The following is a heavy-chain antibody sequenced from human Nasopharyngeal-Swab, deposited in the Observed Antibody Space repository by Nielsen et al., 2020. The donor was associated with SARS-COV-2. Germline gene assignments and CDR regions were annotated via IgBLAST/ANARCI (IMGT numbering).Heavy chain of an antibody. J-gene: IGHJ5*02. D-gene: IGHD2-2*01. CDR2: ISGSGGST. V-gene: IGHV3-23*01. CDR1: GFTFSSYA. CDR3: AKDRGFTSIIVVVPAASDR. Sequence: GASLKISCAASGFTFSSYAMSWVRQAPGKGLEWVSAISGSGGSTYYADSVKGRFTISRDNSKNTLYLQMNSLRAEDTAVYYCAKDRGFTSIIVVVPAASDRWGQGTLVTVSS.